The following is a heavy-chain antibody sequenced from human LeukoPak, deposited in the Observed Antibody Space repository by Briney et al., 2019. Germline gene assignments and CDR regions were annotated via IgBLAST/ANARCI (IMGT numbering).Heavy chain of an antibody. CDR2: INHSGST. CDR1: GGSFSGYY. CDR3: AREALGLPFDY. V-gene: IGHV4-34*01. Sequence: SETLSLTCAVYGGSFSGYYWSWIPQPPGKGLEWIGEINHSGSTNYNPSLKSRVTISVDTSKNQFSLKLSSVTAADTAVYYCAREALGLPFDYWGQGTLVTVSS. J-gene: IGHJ4*02. D-gene: IGHD1-7*01.